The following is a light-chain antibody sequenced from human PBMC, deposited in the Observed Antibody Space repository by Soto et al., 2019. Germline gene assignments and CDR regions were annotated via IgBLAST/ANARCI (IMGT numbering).Light chain of an antibody. J-gene: IGLJ2*01. CDR1: SSNIGNNY. Sequence: QSVLTQPPSVSAAPGQTVTISCSGGSSNIGNNYVSWYQQLPGTAPKLLIYDNYKRPSGIPDRFSGSKSGTSATLGITGLQTGDEADYYCGTWDSSLSVVVFGGGTKLTVL. CDR2: DNY. V-gene: IGLV1-51*01. CDR3: GTWDSSLSVVV.